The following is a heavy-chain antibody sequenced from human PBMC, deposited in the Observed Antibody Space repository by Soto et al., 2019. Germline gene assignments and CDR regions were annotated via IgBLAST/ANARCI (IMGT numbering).Heavy chain of an antibody. D-gene: IGHD2-21*01. CDR1: GGSISSGGYS. V-gene: IGHV4-30-2*01. CDR3: ARGNVVAIDY. J-gene: IGHJ4*02. CDR2: IYHSGST. Sequence: QLQLQASGSGLVKPSQTLSLTCAVSGGSISSGGYSWSWIRQPPGKGLEWIGYIYHSGSTYYNPSLKSRVTISVDMSKNQFSLKLSSVTAADTAVYYCARGNVVAIDYWGQGTLVTVSS.